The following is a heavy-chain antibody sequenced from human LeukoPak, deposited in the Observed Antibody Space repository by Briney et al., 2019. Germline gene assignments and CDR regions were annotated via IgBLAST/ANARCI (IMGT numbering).Heavy chain of an antibody. CDR2: IYHSGST. CDR3: ASLQVPAAIGIDY. CDR1: GYSISSGYY. Sequence: SETLSLTCAVSGYSISSGYYWGWIRQPPGKGLEWIGSIYHSGSTYYNPPLKSRVTISVDTSKNQFSLKLSSVTAADTAVYYCASLQVPAAIGIDYWGQGTLVTVSS. J-gene: IGHJ4*02. D-gene: IGHD2-2*01. V-gene: IGHV4-38-2*01.